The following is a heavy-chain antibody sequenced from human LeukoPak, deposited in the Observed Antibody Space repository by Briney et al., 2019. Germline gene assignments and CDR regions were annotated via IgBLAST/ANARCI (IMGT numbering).Heavy chain of an antibody. Sequence: SQTLSLTCAISGDSVSSTNGVAWNWIRQSPSRGLEWLGRTYYRSKWYNDYAVSVKSRITINPDTSKNQFSLQLNSVTPEDTAVYYCARDRGELGAGRGDYYYYYGMDVWGQGTTVTVSS. V-gene: IGHV6-1*01. J-gene: IGHJ6*02. D-gene: IGHD1-26*01. CDR1: GDSVSSTNGVA. CDR3: ARDRGELGAGRGDYYYYYGMDV. CDR2: TYYRSKWYN.